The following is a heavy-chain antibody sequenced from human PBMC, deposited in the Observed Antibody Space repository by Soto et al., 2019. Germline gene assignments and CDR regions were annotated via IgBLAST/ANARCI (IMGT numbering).Heavy chain of an antibody. Sequence: HPGGSLRLSCAASGFPFSSYAMSWVRPAPGKGLEWVSAISGSGGSTYYADSVKGRFTISRDNSKNTLYLQMNSLRAEDTAVYYCAKGTEDRLLAGLRSSGWYVGYWGQGTLVTVSS. J-gene: IGHJ4*02. V-gene: IGHV3-23*01. CDR1: GFPFSSYA. CDR3: AKGTEDRLLAGLRSSGWYVGY. D-gene: IGHD6-19*01. CDR2: ISGSGGST.